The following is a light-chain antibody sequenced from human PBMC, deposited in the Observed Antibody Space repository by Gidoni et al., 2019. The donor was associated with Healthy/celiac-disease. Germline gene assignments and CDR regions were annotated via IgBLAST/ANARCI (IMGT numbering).Light chain of an antibody. CDR3: QQYNSYWWT. CDR1: QSISSW. J-gene: IGKJ1*01. V-gene: IGKV1-5*03. CDR2: KAS. Sequence: DIQMTESPSTLSASVGDRATITCRASQSISSWLAWYQQKPGKAPKLLIYKASSLASGVPSRFSGSGSGTEFTLTISSLQPDDFAAYYCQQYNSYWWTFGQGTKVEIK.